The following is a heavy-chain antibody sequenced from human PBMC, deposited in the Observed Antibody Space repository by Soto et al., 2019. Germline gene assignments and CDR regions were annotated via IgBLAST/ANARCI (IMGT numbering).Heavy chain of an antibody. Sequence: ASVKVSCKASGYTFTGYYMHWVRQAPGQGLEWMGWINPNSGGTNYAQKFQGRVTMTRDTSISTACMELSRLRSDDTAVYYCAILPPNVIRYYYYYGMDVVGQGTTVTVSS. CDR3: AILPPNVIRYYYYYGMDV. V-gene: IGHV1-2*02. CDR2: INPNSGGT. J-gene: IGHJ6*02. CDR1: GYTFTGYY.